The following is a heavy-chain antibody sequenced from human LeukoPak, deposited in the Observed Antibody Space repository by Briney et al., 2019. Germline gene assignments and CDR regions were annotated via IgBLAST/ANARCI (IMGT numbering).Heavy chain of an antibody. CDR3: AKGSSGGRPYYFDY. Sequence: GGSLRLSCAASGFIFSSYSMNWVRQAPGKGLEWVSAITGGGDSTHYAESVKGRFTISRDNSKNTLYLQMNSLRAEDTAVYYCAKGSSGGRPYYFDYWGQGTLVTVSS. J-gene: IGHJ4*02. CDR2: ITGGGDST. CDR1: GFIFSSYS. V-gene: IGHV3-23*01. D-gene: IGHD2-15*01.